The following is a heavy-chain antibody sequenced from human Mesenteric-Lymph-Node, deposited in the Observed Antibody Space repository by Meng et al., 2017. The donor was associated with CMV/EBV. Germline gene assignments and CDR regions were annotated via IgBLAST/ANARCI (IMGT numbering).Heavy chain of an antibody. V-gene: IGHV4-31*02. CDR2: IYYSGIT. J-gene: IGHJ5*02. CDR1: GGSISSGGYY. D-gene: IGHD7-27*01. Sequence: SGGSISSGGYYWSWIRQHPGKGLECIGYIYYSGITYYNPSLKSRVTISVDTSKNQFSLKLSSVTAADTAVYYCARGAGWGREKKFDPWGQGTLVTVSS. CDR3: ARGAGWGREKKFDP.